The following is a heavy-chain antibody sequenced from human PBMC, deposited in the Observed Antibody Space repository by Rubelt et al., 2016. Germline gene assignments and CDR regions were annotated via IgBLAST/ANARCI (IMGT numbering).Heavy chain of an antibody. Sequence: QVQLVESGGGVVQPGGSLRLSCAASGFTFSNYGMHWVRQAPGKGLEWIGTIYYSGTTYYNPSLKSRLTVSVDTSKNQFSLKLSSVTAPTLFPLVSCENSPSDTSSVAVGCLAQDFD. CDR3: CENSPSDTSSVAVGCLAQDFD. J-gene: IGHJ2*01. D-gene: IGHD6-25*01. CDR2: IYYSGTT. CDR1: GFTFSNYG. V-gene: IGHV4-59*04.